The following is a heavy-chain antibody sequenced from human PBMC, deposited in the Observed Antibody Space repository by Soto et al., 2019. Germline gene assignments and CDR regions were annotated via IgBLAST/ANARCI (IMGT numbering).Heavy chain of an antibody. J-gene: IGHJ3*02. D-gene: IGHD5-12*01. CDR2: IYYSGST. V-gene: IGHV4-31*03. CDR3: AGASTWHPGAFDI. Sequence: TSETRSLTRPVSRGSISSGGYSWTLIRRRPGKRLEWIGYIYYSGSTYYKTSLKSRVTISVDTSKNKLSLKLSSVTAADTAVYYSAGASTWHPGAFDIWGQGTTVTVS. CDR1: RGSISSGGYS.